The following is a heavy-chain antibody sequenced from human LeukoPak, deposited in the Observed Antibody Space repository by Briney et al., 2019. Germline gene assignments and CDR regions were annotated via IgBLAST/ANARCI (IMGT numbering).Heavy chain of an antibody. J-gene: IGHJ6*02. CDR2: INSSSSTI. V-gene: IGHV3-48*01. Sequence: GGSLRLSCAASGFTFSSYSMNWVRQAPGKGLEWVSYINSSSSTIYYADSVKGRFTISRDNAKNSLYLQMNSLRAEDTAVYYCARDGVGYSGSYPRTYYYYYGMDVWGQGTAVTVSS. CDR1: GFTFSSYS. D-gene: IGHD1-26*01. CDR3: ARDGVGYSGSYPRTYYYYYGMDV.